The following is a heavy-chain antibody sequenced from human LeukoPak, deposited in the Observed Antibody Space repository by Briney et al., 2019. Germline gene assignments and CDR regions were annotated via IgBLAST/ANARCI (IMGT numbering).Heavy chain of an antibody. CDR3: ARDVTGIAAAGPYYYYYYMDV. CDR1: GFTFSSYS. V-gene: IGHV3-21*01. D-gene: IGHD6-13*01. CDR2: ISSSSSYI. Sequence: GGSLRLSCAASGFTFSSYSMNWVRQAPGKGLEWVSSISSSSSYIYYADSVKGRFTISRDNAKNSLYLQMNSLRAEDTAVYYCARDVTGIAAAGPYYYYYYMDVWGKGTTVTVSS. J-gene: IGHJ6*03.